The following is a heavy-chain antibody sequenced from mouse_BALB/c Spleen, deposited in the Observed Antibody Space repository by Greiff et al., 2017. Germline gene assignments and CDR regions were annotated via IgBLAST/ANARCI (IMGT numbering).Heavy chain of an antibody. CDR3: ARWAYGSSYNWYFDV. V-gene: IGHV3-8*02. CDR1: GDSITSGY. D-gene: IGHD1-1*01. CDR2: ISYSGST. J-gene: IGHJ1*01. Sequence: EVKLMESGPSLVKPSQTLSLTCSVTGDSITSGYWNWIRKFPGNKLEYMGYISYSGSTYYNPSLKSRISITRDTSKNQYYLQLNSVTTEDTATYYCARWAYGSSYNWYFDVWGAGTTVTVSS.